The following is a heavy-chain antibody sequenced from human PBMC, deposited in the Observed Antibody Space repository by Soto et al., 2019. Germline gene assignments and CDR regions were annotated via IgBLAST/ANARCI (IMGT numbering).Heavy chain of an antibody. J-gene: IGHJ4*02. D-gene: IGHD4-17*01. CDR3: AKDGADDDYGDSDY. CDR2: ISGSGGTV. Sequence: EVQLLESGGGLVQPGGSLRLSCAASGFTFRSYAMNWVRQAPGKGLEWVSSISGSGGTVYYADSVKGRFTTSRDNSKNTLFLPLNSLRAEDTAVYYCAKDGADDDYGDSDYWGQGTLVTVSS. CDR1: GFTFRSYA. V-gene: IGHV3-23*01.